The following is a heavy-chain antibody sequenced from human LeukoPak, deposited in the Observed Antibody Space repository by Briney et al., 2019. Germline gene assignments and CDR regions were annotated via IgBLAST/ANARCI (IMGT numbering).Heavy chain of an antibody. V-gene: IGHV4-59*01. CDR1: GGSIARYY. Sequence: PSETLSLTCSISGGSIARYYWSWLPPSPGKGLEGSGYISYTESTNYNPTLRSRVTVSVDPSKIQFSLNLTSVTAADTSIYYCARYFDYIYGLDVWGQGTTVTVSS. J-gene: IGHJ6*02. D-gene: IGHD3-9*01. CDR3: ARYFDYIYGLDV. CDR2: ISYTEST.